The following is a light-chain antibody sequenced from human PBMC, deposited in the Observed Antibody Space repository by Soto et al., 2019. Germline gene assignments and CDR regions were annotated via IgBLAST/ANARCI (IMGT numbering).Light chain of an antibody. CDR1: KGISNS. J-gene: IGKJ1*01. Sequence: DIQMTQSPSSLSASLGDRVTIACRASKGISNSLAWYQQQPGKVPKLLISAASTLQSGVPSRFSGSGSGTDFTLTISSLQHEDVATYYCQKYSTAPPWTFGQGTKVEIK. V-gene: IGKV1-27*01. CDR2: AAS. CDR3: QKYSTAPPWT.